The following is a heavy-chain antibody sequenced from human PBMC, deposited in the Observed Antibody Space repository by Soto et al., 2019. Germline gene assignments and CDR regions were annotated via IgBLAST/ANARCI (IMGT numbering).Heavy chain of an antibody. Sequence: SETLSLTCTVSGGSISSGGYYWTWIRQHPGKGLEWIAYIYHSGYTFYNQSLKSRVTMSVDTSKNQFSLKLRSVTAADTAVYYCAKWEGLGSDYYYYAMDVWGQGTTVTVSS. V-gene: IGHV4-31*03. CDR2: IYHSGYT. D-gene: IGHD1-26*01. J-gene: IGHJ6*02. CDR3: AKWEGLGSDYYYYAMDV. CDR1: GGSISSGGYY.